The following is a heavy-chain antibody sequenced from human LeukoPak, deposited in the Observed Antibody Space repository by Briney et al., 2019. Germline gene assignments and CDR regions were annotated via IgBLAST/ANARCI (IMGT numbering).Heavy chain of an antibody. J-gene: IGHJ6*04. CDR3: AELGITMIGGV. V-gene: IGHV3-48*04. CDR2: ISSSGSTI. Sequence: GESLRLSCAASGFAFNTYSMNWVRQAPGKGLEWVSYISSSGSTIYYADSVKGRFTISRDNAKNSLYLQMNSLRAEDTAVYYCAELGITMIGGVWGKGTTVTISS. D-gene: IGHD3-10*02. CDR1: GFAFNTYS.